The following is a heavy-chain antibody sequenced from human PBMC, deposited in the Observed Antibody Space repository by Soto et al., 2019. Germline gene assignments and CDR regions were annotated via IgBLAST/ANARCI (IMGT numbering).Heavy chain of an antibody. J-gene: IGHJ6*02. D-gene: IGHD6-6*01. V-gene: IGHV3-30*18. CDR3: AKGSSSVYYYYYGMDV. Sequence: PGGSLRLSCAASGFNFKAYGMHWVRQAPGKGLEWVTVMSFDGSHKYYADSVKGRFTISRDDSENTLYLQMNSLRPEDTAVYYCAKGSSSVYYYYYGMDVWGQGTTVTVS. CDR2: MSFDGSHK. CDR1: GFNFKAYG.